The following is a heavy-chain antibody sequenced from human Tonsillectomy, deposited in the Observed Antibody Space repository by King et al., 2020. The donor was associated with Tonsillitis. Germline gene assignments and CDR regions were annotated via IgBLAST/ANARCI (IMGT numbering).Heavy chain of an antibody. Sequence: VQLVESGGGLVQPGRSLRLSCAASGFTFDDYAMHWVRQAPGKGLEWVSGISWNSGTIGYVDSVKGRFTISRDNAKNSLYLQMNSLRAEDTGLYYCAKDMSIFSSTPLGRYCGMDVWGQGTTVTVS. CDR3: AKDMSIFSSTPLGRYCGMDV. CDR1: GFTFDDYA. CDR2: ISWNSGTI. J-gene: IGHJ6*02. V-gene: IGHV3-9*01. D-gene: IGHD2-2*01.